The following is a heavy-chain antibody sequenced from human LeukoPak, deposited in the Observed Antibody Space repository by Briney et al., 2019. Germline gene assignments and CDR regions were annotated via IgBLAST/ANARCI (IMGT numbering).Heavy chain of an antibody. J-gene: IGHJ3*02. V-gene: IGHV4-59*08. D-gene: IGHD6-19*01. CDR3: ARRLAVTGSPAFDI. CDR2: IYSSGSN. CDR1: GGSISSYY. Sequence: SETLSLTCAVSGGSISSYYWSWIRQPPGKGLEWIGYIYSSGSNNYNPSLKSRVTMSVDTSMHQFSLKLSSVTAADTAVYYCARRLAVTGSPAFDIWGQGTMVTVSS.